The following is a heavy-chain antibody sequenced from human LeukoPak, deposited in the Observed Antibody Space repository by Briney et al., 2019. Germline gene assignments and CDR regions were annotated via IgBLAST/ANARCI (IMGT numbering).Heavy chain of an antibody. CDR1: GGSFSGYY. D-gene: IGHD6-19*01. V-gene: IGHV4-34*01. J-gene: IGHJ4*02. CDR2: INHSGST. CDR3: ARVAVAGTEFDY. Sequence: SETLSLTCAVYGGSFSGYYWSWIRQPPGKGLEWIGEINHSGSTNYNPSLKSRVTISVDTSKNQFSLKLSSVTAADTAVYYCARVAVAGTEFDYWGQGTLVTVSS.